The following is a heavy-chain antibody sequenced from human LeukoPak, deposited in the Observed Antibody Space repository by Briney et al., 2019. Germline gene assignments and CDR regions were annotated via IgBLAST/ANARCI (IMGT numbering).Heavy chain of an antibody. J-gene: IGHJ4*02. Sequence: GGSLRLSCAASGFTFSSYSMNWVRQAPGKGLEWVSSISSCSRYIYYAHSVKGQFTISRDNAKNSLYLQMNSLRAEDTAVYYCARDRGGSYYDYWGQGTLVTVSS. CDR3: ARDRGGSYYDY. CDR2: ISSCSRYI. D-gene: IGHD3-16*01. CDR1: GFTFSSYS. V-gene: IGHV3-21*01.